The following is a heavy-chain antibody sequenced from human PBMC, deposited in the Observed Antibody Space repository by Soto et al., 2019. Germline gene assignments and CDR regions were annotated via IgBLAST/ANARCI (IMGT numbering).Heavy chain of an antibody. V-gene: IGHV3-7*01. CDR2: IKQDGSEE. CDR3: AREIAARL. J-gene: IGHJ6*04. CDR1: GFTFSSYW. D-gene: IGHD6-6*01. Sequence: EVQLVESGGGLVQPGGSLRLSCAASGFTFSSYWMSWFRQAPGKGLEWVANIKQDGSEENYVDSVKGRFTISRDNAKNALYLQMNSLRVEDTAVYHCAREIAARLWGKGTTVTVSS.